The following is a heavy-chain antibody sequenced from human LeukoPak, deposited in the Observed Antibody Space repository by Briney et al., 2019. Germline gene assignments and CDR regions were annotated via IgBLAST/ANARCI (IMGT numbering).Heavy chain of an antibody. CDR3: AKVRYGIAVAGLEDY. D-gene: IGHD6-19*01. CDR1: GFTFSSYA. V-gene: IGHV3-23*01. J-gene: IGHJ4*02. Sequence: GGSLRLSCAASGFTFSSYAMSWVRQAPGKGLEWASAISGSGGSTYYADSVKGRFTISRDNSKNTLYLQMNSLRAEDTAVYYCAKVRYGIAVAGLEDYWGQGTLVTVSS. CDR2: ISGSGGST.